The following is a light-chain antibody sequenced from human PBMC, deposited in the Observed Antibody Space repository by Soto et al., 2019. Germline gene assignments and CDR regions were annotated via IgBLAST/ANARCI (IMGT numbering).Light chain of an antibody. J-gene: IGKJ5*01. Sequence: EIVMTQSPVTLSLSPGERATLSCRASQSVSRSDLAWYQHKPGQAPRLLFYDASTRATGIPARFSGSGSGTEFTLTISSLQSEDFAVYYCQHYHGWPITFGQGTRLEI. CDR1: QSVSRSD. CDR3: QHYHGWPIT. V-gene: IGKV3-15*01. CDR2: DAS.